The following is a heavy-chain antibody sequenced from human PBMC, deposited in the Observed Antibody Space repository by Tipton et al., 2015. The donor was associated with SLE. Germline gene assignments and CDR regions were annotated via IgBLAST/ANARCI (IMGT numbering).Heavy chain of an antibody. CDR1: GGSFSGYY. Sequence: TLFLTCAVYGGSFSGYYWSWIRQPPGKGLEWIGEINHSGSTNYNPSLKSRVTISVDTSKNQFSLKLSSVTAADTAVYFCARVSGSYLYYYYYYYMDVWGKGTTVTVSS. J-gene: IGHJ6*03. CDR2: INHSGST. CDR3: ARVSGSYLYYYYYYYMDV. V-gene: IGHV4-34*01. D-gene: IGHD1-26*01.